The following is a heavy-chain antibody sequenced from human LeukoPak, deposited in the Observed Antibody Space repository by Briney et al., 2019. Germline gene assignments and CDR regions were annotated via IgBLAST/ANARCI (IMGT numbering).Heavy chain of an antibody. CDR2: IWYDGSNK. D-gene: IGHD5-24*01. CDR1: GFTFSSYG. Sequence: PGRSLRLSCAASGFTFSSYGMHWVRQAPGKGLEWVAVIWYDGSNKYYADSVKGRFTISRDNSKNTLYLQMNSLRAEDTAVYYCAKDCRRDGYNSVDYWGQGTLVTVSS. CDR3: AKDCRRDGYNSVDY. J-gene: IGHJ4*02. V-gene: IGHV3-33*06.